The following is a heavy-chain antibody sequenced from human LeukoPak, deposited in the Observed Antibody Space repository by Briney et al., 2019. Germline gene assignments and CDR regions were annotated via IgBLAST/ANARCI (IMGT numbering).Heavy chain of an antibody. D-gene: IGHD4-11*01. J-gene: IGHJ6*03. Sequence: PIFGTANYAQKFQGRVTITADESTSTAYMELSSLRSEDTAVYYCASNTVTTVVYYYYYMDVWGKGTTVTVSS. CDR3: ASNTVTTVVYYYYYMDV. V-gene: IGHV1-69*01. CDR2: PIFGTA.